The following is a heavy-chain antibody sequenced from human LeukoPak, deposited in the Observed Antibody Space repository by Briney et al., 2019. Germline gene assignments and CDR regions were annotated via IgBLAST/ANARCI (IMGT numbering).Heavy chain of an antibody. Sequence: ASVKVSCKASGYTLTSYGISWVRQAPGQGLEWMGWISAYNGNTNYAQKLQGRVTMTTDTSTSTAYMELRSLRSDDTAVYYCARPISSGWFFDYWGQGALVTVSS. D-gene: IGHD6-19*01. CDR2: ISAYNGNT. CDR1: GYTLTSYG. CDR3: ARPISSGWFFDY. V-gene: IGHV1-18*04. J-gene: IGHJ4*02.